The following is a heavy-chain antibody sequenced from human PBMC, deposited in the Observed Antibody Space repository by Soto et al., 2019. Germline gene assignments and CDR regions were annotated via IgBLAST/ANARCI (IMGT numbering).Heavy chain of an antibody. CDR3: ARVDSSSSPYYYYGMDV. Sequence: QVQLVQSGAEVKKPGSSVKVSCKASGGTFSSYAISWVRQAPGQGLEWMGGIIPIFGTANYAQKFQGRVTITADESTSTAYTERSSLRSEDTAVYYCARVDSSSSPYYYYGMDVWGQGTTVTVSS. CDR2: IIPIFGTA. D-gene: IGHD6-6*01. CDR1: GGTFSSYA. V-gene: IGHV1-69*12. J-gene: IGHJ6*02.